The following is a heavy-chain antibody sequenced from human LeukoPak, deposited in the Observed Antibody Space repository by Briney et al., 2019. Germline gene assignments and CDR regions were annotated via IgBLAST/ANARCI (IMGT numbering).Heavy chain of an antibody. CDR2: INPNSGGT. CDR1: GYTFTGYY. Sequence: GASVKVSCKASGYTFTGYYMHWVRQAPVQGLEWMGWINPNSGGTDYPQKFQGRVTMTRDTSISTAYMELSRLRSDDTAVYYCAGGNYYDSTAPAYWGQGTLVTVSS. V-gene: IGHV1-2*02. J-gene: IGHJ4*02. D-gene: IGHD3-22*01. CDR3: AGGNYYDSTAPAY.